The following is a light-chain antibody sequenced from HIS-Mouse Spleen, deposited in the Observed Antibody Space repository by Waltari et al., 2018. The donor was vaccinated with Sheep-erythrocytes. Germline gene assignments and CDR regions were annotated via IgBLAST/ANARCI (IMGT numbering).Light chain of an antibody. J-gene: IGLJ3*02. CDR2: EVS. CDR3: SSYAGSNNWV. V-gene: IGLV2-8*01. CDR1: SSDVGGYNY. Sequence: QSALTQPPSASGSPGQSVTISCPGTSSDVGGYNYVPRYQQHPGKAPKPMIYEVSKRPSGVPDRFSGSKSGNTASLTVSGLQAEDEADYYCSSYAGSNNWVFGGGTKLTVL.